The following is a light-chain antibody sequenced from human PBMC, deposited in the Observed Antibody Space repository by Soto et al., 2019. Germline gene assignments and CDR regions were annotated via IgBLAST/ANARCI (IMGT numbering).Light chain of an antibody. V-gene: IGLV1-40*01. CDR2: DNN. CDR3: QSFDTSLSGFVV. J-gene: IGLJ2*01. CDR1: SSNIGAGYD. Sequence: QSVLTQPPSMSGAPGQRVTICCTGSSSNIGAGYDVHWYQQHPGTAPKLLIFDNNNRPSGVPDRFSGSKSDTSASLAITGLQAEDEADYYCQSFDTSLSGFVVFGGGTKVTVL.